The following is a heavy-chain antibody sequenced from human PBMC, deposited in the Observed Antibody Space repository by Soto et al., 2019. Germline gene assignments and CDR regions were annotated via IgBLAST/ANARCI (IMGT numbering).Heavy chain of an antibody. V-gene: IGHV3-11*01. CDR3: ARAWKIEKFGVISMSKGLDV. CDR2: SSNRDRST. J-gene: IGHJ6*02. Sequence: QLVESGGGLVKPGGSLRLSCAASGFIFSDHYMTWIRQAPGKGLEWLSCSSNRDRSTYYADSVKDRFVVSKDNAKNLVYLQMNSLRAEDTAVYFCARAWKIEKFGVISMSKGLDVWGQGTTVTVSS. D-gene: IGHD3-3*01. CDR1: GFIFSDHY.